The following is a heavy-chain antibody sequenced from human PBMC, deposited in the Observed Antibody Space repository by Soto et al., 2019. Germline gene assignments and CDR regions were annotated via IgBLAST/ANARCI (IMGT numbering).Heavy chain of an antibody. Sequence: QLVQSGEEVKKPWASVKVSCRASGYIFNSVGISWLRQVPGQGLEWMGWVSTYSEHTKSVQKFQDRVTLTADPSTSTVHMELRSLRSADTAVYYCARDLNWNNGLGFDSWGHGTLVTVSS. CDR2: VSTYSEHT. D-gene: IGHD1-20*01. V-gene: IGHV1-18*04. CDR1: GYIFNSVG. J-gene: IGHJ4*01. CDR3: ARDLNWNNGLGFDS.